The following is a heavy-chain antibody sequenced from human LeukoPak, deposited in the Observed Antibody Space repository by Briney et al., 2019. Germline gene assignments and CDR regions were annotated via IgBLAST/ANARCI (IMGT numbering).Heavy chain of an antibody. D-gene: IGHD2-15*01. V-gene: IGHV4-59*11. CDR2: IYYSGST. CDR1: DGSISSHY. J-gene: IGHJ5*02. Sequence: SETLSLTCTVSDGSISSHYWSWIRQPPGKGLEWIGYIYYSGSTNYNPSLKSRVTISVDTSKNQFSLKLNSVTAADTAVYYCTGVPGHRTAGSCPPADPWGQGTLVTVSS. CDR3: TGVPGHRTAGSCPPADP.